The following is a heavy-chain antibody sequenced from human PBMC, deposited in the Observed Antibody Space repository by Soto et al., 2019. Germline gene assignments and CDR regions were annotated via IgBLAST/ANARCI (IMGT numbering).Heavy chain of an antibody. CDR2: ISGSGGNT. V-gene: IGHV3-23*01. J-gene: IGHJ4*02. CDR3: AKDLGLYVGASDY. CDR1: GFTFSTYA. Sequence: EVQLLESGGRLVQPGGSLRLSCAASGFTFSTYAMSWVRQAPGKGLEWVSTISGSGGNTYYADSVKGRFTISLDNSKNTLYLQMNSLRAEDTAVYYCAKDLGLYVGASDYWGQGTLVTVSS. D-gene: IGHD1-26*01.